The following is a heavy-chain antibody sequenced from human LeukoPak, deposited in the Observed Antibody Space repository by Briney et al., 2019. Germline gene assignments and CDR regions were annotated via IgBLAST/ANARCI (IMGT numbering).Heavy chain of an antibody. CDR3: ARGYYVSSGYSNTFDI. CDR1: GVSISSSY. J-gene: IGHJ3*02. Sequence: PSETLSLTCSVSGVSISSSYWSWIRQPPGKGLEWIGFIHYSGCTNYNPSLKSRVTISADTSNNLFSLKVTSVTAADTAVYYCARGYYVSSGYSNTFDIWGQGTMVTVSS. CDR2: IHYSGCT. V-gene: IGHV4-59*01. D-gene: IGHD3-22*01.